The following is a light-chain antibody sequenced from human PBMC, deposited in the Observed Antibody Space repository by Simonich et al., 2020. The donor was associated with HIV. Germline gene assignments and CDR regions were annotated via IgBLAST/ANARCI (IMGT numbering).Light chain of an antibody. J-gene: IGKJ1*01. V-gene: IGKV4-1*01. CDR1: QSVLYSSNNKNY. CDR3: QQSYSTPPT. CDR2: WAS. Sequence: DIVMTQSPDSLAVSLGERDTINCKSSQSVLYSSNNKNYLAWYQQKPGPPPKLLIYWASTRESGVPHRFSGSGSGTEFTLTISSLQPEDFATYYCQQSYSTPPTFGQGTKVEIK.